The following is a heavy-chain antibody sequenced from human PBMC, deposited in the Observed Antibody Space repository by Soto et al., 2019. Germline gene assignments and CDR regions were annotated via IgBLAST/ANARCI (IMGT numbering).Heavy chain of an antibody. D-gene: IGHD2-15*01. CDR1: GFTFSNAW. Sequence: EVQLVESGGGLVKPGGSLRLSCAASGFTFSNAWMSWVRQAPGKGLEWVGRIKSKTDGGTTDYAALVKGRFTISRDDSKNTLYLQMNSLKTEETAVYYCTTDSPSSGDDYWGQGTLVTVSS. J-gene: IGHJ4*02. CDR3: TTDSPSSGDDY. CDR2: IKSKTDGGTT. V-gene: IGHV3-15*01.